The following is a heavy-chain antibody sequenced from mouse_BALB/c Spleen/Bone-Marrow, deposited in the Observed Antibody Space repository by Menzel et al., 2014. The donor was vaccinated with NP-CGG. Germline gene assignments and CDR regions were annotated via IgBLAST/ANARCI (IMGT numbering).Heavy chain of an antibody. Sequence: VQLQQSGAELAKPGASVKMSCKASGYTFTSYWMHWVKQGPGQGLEWIGYINPSTTYSAYNQKFKDKATLTADKSSSTAYMQLSSLTSEDSAVYYCALYYRYDYFDYWGQGTTLTVSS. J-gene: IGHJ2*01. CDR1: GYTFTSYW. V-gene: IGHV1-7*01. CDR3: ALYYRYDYFDY. CDR2: INPSTTYS. D-gene: IGHD2-14*01.